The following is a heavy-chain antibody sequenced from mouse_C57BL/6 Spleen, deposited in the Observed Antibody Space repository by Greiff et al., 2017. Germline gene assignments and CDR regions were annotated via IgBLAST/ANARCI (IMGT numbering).Heavy chain of an antibody. Sequence: EVKLVESGGGLVQPGESLKLSCESNEYEFPSHDMSWVRKTPEKRLELVAAINSDGGSTYYPDTMERRFIISRDNTKKTLYLQMSSLRSEDTALYYGARQSSTSYWYFDVWGTGTTVTVSS. CDR2: INSDGGST. V-gene: IGHV5-2*01. J-gene: IGHJ1*03. CDR3: ARQSSTSYWYFDV. D-gene: IGHD5-1*01. CDR1: EYEFPSHD.